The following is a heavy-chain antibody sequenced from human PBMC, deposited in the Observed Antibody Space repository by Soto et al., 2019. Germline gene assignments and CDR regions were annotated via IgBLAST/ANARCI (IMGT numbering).Heavy chain of an antibody. CDR3: ARDPSSSGWFGKYYYYGMDV. D-gene: IGHD3-10*01. CDR2: ISAYNGNT. V-gene: IGHV1-18*01. CDR1: GYTFTSYG. Sequence: QVQLVQSGAEVKKPGASVKVSCKASGYTFTSYGISWVRQAPGQGLEWMGWISAYNGNTNYAQKLQGRVTMTTDTSTSTADMELRSLRSDDTAVYYCARDPSSSGWFGKYYYYGMDVWGQGTTVTVSS. J-gene: IGHJ6*02.